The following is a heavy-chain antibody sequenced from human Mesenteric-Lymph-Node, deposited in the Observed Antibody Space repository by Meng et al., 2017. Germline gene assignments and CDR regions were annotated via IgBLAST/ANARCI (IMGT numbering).Heavy chain of an antibody. V-gene: IGHV4-31*03. CDR1: GGSFSSGGFY. CDR3: ARGSSSSWYFGY. CDR2: IYYSGST. D-gene: IGHD6-13*01. J-gene: IGHJ4*02. Sequence: EWGPGLVNPSHTLSLPGTVSGGSFSSGGFYWSWIRQHPGKGLEWIGYIYYSGSTYYNPSLRSRVAISIDTSKNQFSLKLTSVTAADTAVYYCARGSSSSWYFGYWGQGTLVTVSS.